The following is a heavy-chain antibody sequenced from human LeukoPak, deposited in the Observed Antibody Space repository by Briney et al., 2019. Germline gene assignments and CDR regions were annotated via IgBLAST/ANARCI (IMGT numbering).Heavy chain of an antibody. CDR1: GFTFSSYA. CDR2: ISGSGGST. Sequence: GGSLRLSCAASGFTFSSYAMSWVRQAPGKGLEWVSAISGSGGSTYYADSVKGRFTISRDNSRNTLYLQMNSLRAEDTAVYYCAKGTLYYYYYYYMDVWGKGTTVTVSS. V-gene: IGHV3-23*01. J-gene: IGHJ6*03. CDR3: AKGTLYYYYYYYMDV.